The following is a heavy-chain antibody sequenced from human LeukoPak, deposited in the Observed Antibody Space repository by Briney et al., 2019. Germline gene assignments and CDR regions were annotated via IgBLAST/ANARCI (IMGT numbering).Heavy chain of an antibody. V-gene: IGHV1-69*13. CDR1: GGTFSSYA. D-gene: IGHD5-12*01. CDR3: ARGARSGFTNWFDP. J-gene: IGHJ5*02. Sequence: ASVKVSCKASGGTFSSYAISWVRQAPGQGLEWMGGIIPIFGTANYAQKFQGRVTITADESTGTAYMELSSLRSEDTAVYYCARGARSGFTNWFDPWGQGTLVTVSS. CDR2: IIPIFGTA.